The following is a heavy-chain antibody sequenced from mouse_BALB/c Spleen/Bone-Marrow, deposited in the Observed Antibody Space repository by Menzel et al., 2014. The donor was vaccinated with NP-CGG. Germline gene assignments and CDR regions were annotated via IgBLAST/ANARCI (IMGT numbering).Heavy chain of an antibody. CDR2: IFPGDVDT. Sequence: VQLQQSGPELVMPGTSVKISCKASGYTFTNYYIHWLKQRPGQGLEWIGWIFPGDVDTNYNEKFKGKATLTADESSSTAYMQLSSLTSEDSAGYFCAREVGRGGYFDVWGAGTTVTVSA. CDR1: GYTFTNYY. CDR3: AREVGRGGYFDV. D-gene: IGHD1-1*02. J-gene: IGHJ1*01. V-gene: IGHV1S56*01.